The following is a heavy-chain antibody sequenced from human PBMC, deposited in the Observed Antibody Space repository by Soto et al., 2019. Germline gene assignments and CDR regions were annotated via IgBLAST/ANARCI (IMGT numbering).Heavy chain of an antibody. D-gene: IGHD1-1*01. V-gene: IGHV1-18*01. CDR1: GFTFSSYC. Sequence: GASVKVSCQASGFTFSSYCISWVRQAPGQELEWMGWISAYNGNTNYAQKLQGRVTMTTDTSTSTAYMELRSLRSDDTAVYYCARGQLELIWFDPWGQGTLVSVSS. J-gene: IGHJ5*02. CDR2: ISAYNGNT. CDR3: ARGQLELIWFDP.